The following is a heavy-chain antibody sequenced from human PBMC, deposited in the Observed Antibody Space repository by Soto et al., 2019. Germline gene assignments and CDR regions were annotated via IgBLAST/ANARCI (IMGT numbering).Heavy chain of an antibody. CDR1: GYTFTSYG. D-gene: IGHD2-2*01. CDR3: ARDHKEDIVVVPAGIVGPYMDV. CDR2: ISAYTGNT. J-gene: IGHJ6*03. Sequence: QVQLVQSGAEVKKPGASVKVSCKASGYTFTSYGISWVRQAPGQGLERMGWISAYTGNTNYAQKLQGRVTMTTDTSTSTAYMELRSLRSDDTAVYYCARDHKEDIVVVPAGIVGPYMDVWGKGTTVTVSS. V-gene: IGHV1-18*01.